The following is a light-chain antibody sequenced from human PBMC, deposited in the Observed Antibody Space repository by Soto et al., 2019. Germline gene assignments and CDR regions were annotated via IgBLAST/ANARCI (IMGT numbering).Light chain of an antibody. V-gene: IGKV2-29*03. Sequence: DIVMTQSPLFLSVTPGQPASISCRSSQSLLHGDGRTYLYWYLQRPGQPPQLLIYDVSSLFSGVPNRFSGSGSGTEFTLKISRVEAEDVGVYYCMQSIHLPPVVGQGTKVDSK. CDR3: MQSIHLPPV. CDR1: QSLLHGDGRTY. J-gene: IGKJ1*01. CDR2: DVS.